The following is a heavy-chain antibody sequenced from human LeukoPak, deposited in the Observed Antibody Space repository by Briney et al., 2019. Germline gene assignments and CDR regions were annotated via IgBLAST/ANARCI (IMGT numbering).Heavy chain of an antibody. CDR1: GVSMSSNNW. CDR3: ARHEGFSQKD. V-gene: IGHV4-4*02. Sequence: SGTLSLTCAVSGVSMSSNNWWRWVRQPPGKGLEWIGEIHESGSTNYNPSLKSRVTISVDKSKDQFSLKLSSVTAADTAVYYCARHEGFSQKDWGQGTQVTVS. CDR2: IHESGST. J-gene: IGHJ4*02.